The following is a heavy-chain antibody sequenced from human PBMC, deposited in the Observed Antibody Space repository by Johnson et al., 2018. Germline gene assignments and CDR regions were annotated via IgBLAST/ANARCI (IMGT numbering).Heavy chain of an antibody. Sequence: VQLQESGGGLVQPGGSXKLSCAASGFTFSGPAMHWVRQASGKGLEWVGRIRSKANSYATAYAASGKGRFTISRDDSKNTADLQMNSLKTEDTAVYYCARVYSSGWPEYFQHWGQGTLVTVSS. CDR1: GFTFSGPA. D-gene: IGHD6-19*01. CDR2: IRSKANSYAT. V-gene: IGHV3-73*02. CDR3: ARVYSSGWPEYFQH. J-gene: IGHJ1*01.